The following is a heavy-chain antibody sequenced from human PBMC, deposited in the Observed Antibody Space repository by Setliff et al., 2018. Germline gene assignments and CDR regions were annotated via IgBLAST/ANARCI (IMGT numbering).Heavy chain of an antibody. D-gene: IGHD6-19*01. Sequence: SETLSLTCTVSGGSISSGSDYWTWIRQPAGKGLEWIGHIYTSGSTKYNSSLKSRVSISLDTSKNQFSLKLSSVTAADTAVYYCARAISGWFSAHYYYMDVWGKGTTVTVSS. J-gene: IGHJ6*03. V-gene: IGHV4-61*09. CDR1: GGSISSGSDY. CDR3: ARAISGWFSAHYYYMDV. CDR2: IYTSGST.